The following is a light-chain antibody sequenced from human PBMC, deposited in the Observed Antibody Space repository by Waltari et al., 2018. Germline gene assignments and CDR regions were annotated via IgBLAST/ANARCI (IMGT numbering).Light chain of an antibody. CDR1: SSDVGTYNY. Sequence: QSALTQPASVSGSPGQSITISCTGTSSDVGTYNYVPWYQQHPGKAPKLLIYDVSYRPLGVAYRFSGSKSGNTSSLTISGLQAEDEADYYCSSYITTNTLELFGGGTSLTVL. CDR3: SSYITTNTLEL. V-gene: IGLV2-14*03. J-gene: IGLJ3*02. CDR2: DVS.